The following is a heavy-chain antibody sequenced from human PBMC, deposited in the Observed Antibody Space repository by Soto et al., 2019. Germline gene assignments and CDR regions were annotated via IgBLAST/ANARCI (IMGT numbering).Heavy chain of an antibody. Sequence: GGSLRLSCAASGFTFSSYSMNWVRQAPGKGLEWVSYISSSSSTIYYADSVKGRITISRDNAKNSLYLQMNSLRDEDTAVYYCARVDAEKITIFGVAHGMDVWGQGTTVTVSS. CDR2: ISSSSSTI. V-gene: IGHV3-48*02. J-gene: IGHJ6*02. D-gene: IGHD3-3*01. CDR3: ARVDAEKITIFGVAHGMDV. CDR1: GFTFSSYS.